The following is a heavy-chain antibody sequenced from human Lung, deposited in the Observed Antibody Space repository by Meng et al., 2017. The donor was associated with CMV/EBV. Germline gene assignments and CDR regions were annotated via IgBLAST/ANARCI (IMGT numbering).Heavy chain of an antibody. CDR3: ARAGFEGGMDV. J-gene: IGHJ6*02. Sequence: LTCAVYGGSFSGYYWSWIRQPPGEGLEWIGEINHSGSTNYNPSLKSRVTISVDTSKNQFSLKLSSVTAADTAAYYCARAGFEGGMDVWGQGTTVTVSS. V-gene: IGHV4-34*01. D-gene: IGHD3-10*01. CDR1: GGSFSGYY. CDR2: INHSGST.